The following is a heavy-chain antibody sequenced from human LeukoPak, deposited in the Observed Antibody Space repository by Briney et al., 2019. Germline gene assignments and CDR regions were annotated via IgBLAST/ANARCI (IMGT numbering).Heavy chain of an antibody. CDR2: IYSSGST. Sequence: PSETLSLTCSVSGGSISNYFWTWIGQRPGNGLEWIGYIYSSGSTYYNPSLKSRVTISVDTSKNRFSLKLSTVTAADTAVYYCARRPTGDPKFDYWGQGTLVTVSS. CDR1: GGSISNYF. V-gene: IGHV4-59*08. J-gene: IGHJ4*02. D-gene: IGHD7-27*01. CDR3: ARRPTGDPKFDY.